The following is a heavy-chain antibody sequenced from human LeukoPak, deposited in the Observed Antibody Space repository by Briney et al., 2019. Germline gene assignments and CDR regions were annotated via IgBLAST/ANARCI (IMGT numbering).Heavy chain of an antibody. Sequence: ASVKVSCKASGYTFTGYYMHWVRQAPGQGLEWMGWINPNSGGTNYAQKFQGRVTMTRDTSISTAYMELSRLRSDDTAVYFCARSGRGTYYYFDLWGQGTLVTVSS. CDR2: INPNSGGT. CDR1: GYTFTGYY. D-gene: IGHD1-26*01. J-gene: IGHJ4*01. V-gene: IGHV1-2*02. CDR3: ARSGRGTYYYFDL.